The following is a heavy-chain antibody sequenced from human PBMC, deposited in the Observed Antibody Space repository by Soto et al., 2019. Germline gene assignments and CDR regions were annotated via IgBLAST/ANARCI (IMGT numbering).Heavy chain of an antibody. CDR1: GFTFDDYA. D-gene: IGHD6-13*01. CDR2: ISWNSGSI. J-gene: IGHJ6*03. Sequence: GGSLRLSCAASGFTFDDYAMHWVRQAPGKGLEWVSGISWNSGSIGYADSVKGRFTISRDNAKNSLYLQMNSLRAQDTALYYCAKDRGSSWDYYYYMDVWGKGTTVTVSS. CDR3: AKDRGSSWDYYYYMDV. V-gene: IGHV3-9*01.